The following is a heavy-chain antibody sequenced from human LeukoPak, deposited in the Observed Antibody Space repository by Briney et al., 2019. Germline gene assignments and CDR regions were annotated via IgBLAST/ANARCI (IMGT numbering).Heavy chain of an antibody. CDR2: INSGSTTI. V-gene: IGHV3-48*03. D-gene: IGHD3-16*01. Sequence: GGSLRLSCAASGFTFSSYELYWVRQAPGWGLEWIAYINSGSTTIKYADSVRGRFTISRDDVRESLYLQMSNLRAEDTATYYCGASRQYVGAFDIWGQGTLVTVSS. CDR1: GFTFSSYE. J-gene: IGHJ3*02. CDR3: GASRQYVGAFDI.